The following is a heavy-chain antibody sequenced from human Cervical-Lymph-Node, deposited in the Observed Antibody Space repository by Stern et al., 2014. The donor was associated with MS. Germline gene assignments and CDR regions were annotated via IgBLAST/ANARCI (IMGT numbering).Heavy chain of an antibody. Sequence: QMQLVQYRAEVKKPGSSVKVSCKASGGTFSSNSISWVRQSPGQGLEWMGGVLPIFNTPHYARRFQGRVTMTADESTSTAYMELSSLRSEDTAVYYCAREMGSVAVAGSPFDSWGQGTLVTVSS. J-gene: IGHJ4*02. CDR3: AREMGSVAVAGSPFDS. CDR2: VLPIFNTP. CDR1: GGTFSSNS. V-gene: IGHV1-69*01. D-gene: IGHD6-19*01.